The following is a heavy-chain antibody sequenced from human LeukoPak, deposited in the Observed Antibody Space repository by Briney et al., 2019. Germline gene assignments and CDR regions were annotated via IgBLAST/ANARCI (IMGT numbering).Heavy chain of an antibody. J-gene: IGHJ4*02. CDR1: GFTFDDYG. D-gene: IGHD3-22*01. V-gene: IGHV3-21*01. CDR3: ARVSYYDSSGYYYYFDY. CDR2: ISSSSSYI. Sequence: PGGSLRLSCAASGFTFDDYGMSWVRQAPGKGLEWVSSISSSSSYIYYADSVKGRFTISRDNAKNSLYLQMNSLRAEDTAVYYCARVSYYDSSGYYYYFDYWGQGTLVTVSS.